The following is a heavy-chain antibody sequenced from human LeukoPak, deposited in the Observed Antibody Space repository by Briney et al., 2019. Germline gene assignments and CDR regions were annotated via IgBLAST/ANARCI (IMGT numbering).Heavy chain of an antibody. CDR1: GDSLSDNF. Sequence: SETLSLTCTVSGDSLSDNFWGWIRQPPGKGLECVGYMSSGGTAYNPSLKGRLTISIDTSRSQFSLTLGSVTAADTAVYYCARHVYGKGMYVWGKGTTVTVSS. D-gene: IGHD4-17*01. J-gene: IGHJ6*04. CDR2: MSSGGTA. V-gene: IGHV4-59*08. CDR3: ARHVYGKGMYV.